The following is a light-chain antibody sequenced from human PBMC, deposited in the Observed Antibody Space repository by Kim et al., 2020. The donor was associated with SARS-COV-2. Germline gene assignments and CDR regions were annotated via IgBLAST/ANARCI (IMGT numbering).Light chain of an antibody. J-gene: IGLJ2*01. CDR1: SSDVGDYNY. CDR2: DVT. CDR3: TSYTSSSTLHVV. V-gene: IGLV2-14*03. Sequence: QSALTQPASVSGSPGQSVTISCTGTSSDVGDYNYVYWYQQHPGEAPKLMIYDVTNRPSGVSNRFYGSMSGNTASLTISGLQAEDEADYFFTSYTSSSTLHVVFGGGTKLTVL.